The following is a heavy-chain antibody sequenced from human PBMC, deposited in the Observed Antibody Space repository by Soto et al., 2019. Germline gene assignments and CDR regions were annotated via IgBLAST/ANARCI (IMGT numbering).Heavy chain of an antibody. CDR2: ISAYNGNT. Sequence: ASVKVSCKTSGYTFSNYGINWVRQAPGQGLEWMGWISAYNGNTNFAQKLQGRVSLTTDTSSTTAYMELSSLRSEDTAVYYCARGLITIFCMFDPWGLGTLVTVSS. CDR3: ARGLITIFCMFDP. J-gene: IGHJ5*02. CDR1: GYTFSNYG. V-gene: IGHV1-18*01. D-gene: IGHD3-9*01.